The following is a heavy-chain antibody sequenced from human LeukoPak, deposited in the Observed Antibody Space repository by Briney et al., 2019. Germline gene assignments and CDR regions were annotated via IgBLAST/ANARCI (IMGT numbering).Heavy chain of an antibody. CDR1: GFTFSSYG. D-gene: IGHD5-18*01. CDR2: ISADGGTT. Sequence: GGSLRLSCAASGFTFSSYGMSWVRQAPGMGLEWVSIISADGGTTYYADSVRGRFTISRDNSKNTLYLQMNSLRAEDTAVYYCARGGPPVAIVDTAMVRRYYYYYMDVWGKGTTVTISS. J-gene: IGHJ6*03. CDR3: ARGGPPVAIVDTAMVRRYYYYYMDV. V-gene: IGHV3-23*01.